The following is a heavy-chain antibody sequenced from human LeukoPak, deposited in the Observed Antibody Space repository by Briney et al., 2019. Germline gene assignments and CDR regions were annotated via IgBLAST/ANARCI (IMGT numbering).Heavy chain of an antibody. V-gene: IGHV4-34*01. CDR3: ARGRVGATVFDY. D-gene: IGHD1-26*01. Sequence: SETLSLTXAVCGGSFSGYYWSWIRQPPGKGLEWIGEINHSGSTNYNPSLKSRVTISVDTSKNQFSLKLSSVTAADTAVYYCARGRVGATVFDYWGQGTLVTVSS. J-gene: IGHJ4*02. CDR1: GGSFSGYY. CDR2: INHSGST.